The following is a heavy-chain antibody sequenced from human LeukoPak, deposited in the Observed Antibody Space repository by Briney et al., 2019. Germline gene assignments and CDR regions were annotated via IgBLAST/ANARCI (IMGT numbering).Heavy chain of an antibody. CDR1: GFTFSSYA. J-gene: IGHJ6*02. V-gene: IGHV3-23*01. Sequence: GGSLRLSCAASGFTFSSYAMTWVRQAPGEGLEWVSAISGSGGSTYYADSVKGRFTISRDNSKNTLYLQMNSLRADDTAVYYCAKGYPYCFYAMDVWGQGTTVTVSS. CDR3: AKGYPYCFYAMDV. D-gene: IGHD1-14*01. CDR2: ISGSGGST.